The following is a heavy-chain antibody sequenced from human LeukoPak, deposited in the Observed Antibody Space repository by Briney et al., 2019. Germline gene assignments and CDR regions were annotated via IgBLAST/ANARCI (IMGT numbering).Heavy chain of an antibody. CDR1: GITFSSYW. D-gene: IGHD3-10*01. J-gene: IGHJ6*03. CDR3: ARLVFSGSYYYYYYYMDV. Sequence: GGSLRLSCAASGITFSSYWMSWVRQAPGKGLEWVANIKKDGSEKYYVDSVKGRFTISRDNAENSLYLQMNSLRAEDTALYYCARLVFSGSYYYYYYYMDVWGKGTTVTVSS. V-gene: IGHV3-7*03. CDR2: IKKDGSEK.